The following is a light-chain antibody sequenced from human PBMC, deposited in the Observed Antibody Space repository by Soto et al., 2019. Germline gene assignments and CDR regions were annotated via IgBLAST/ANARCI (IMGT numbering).Light chain of an antibody. CDR1: QDINKF. Sequence: DIQMTQSPSSLSASVGDRVTITCQASQDINKFLNWYQQKGGAAPKRLISDASRSESGVPSRFSGRGSGTHFTLTISNLQPEDIATYYCQQCDNLPPTFGQGTKLEIK. CDR3: QQCDNLPPT. V-gene: IGKV1-33*01. CDR2: DAS. J-gene: IGKJ2*01.